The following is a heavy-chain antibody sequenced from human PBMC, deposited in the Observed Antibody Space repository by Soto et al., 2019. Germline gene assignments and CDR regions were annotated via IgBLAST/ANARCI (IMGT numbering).Heavy chain of an antibody. V-gene: IGHV1-58*02. D-gene: IGHD3-3*01. J-gene: IGHJ5*02. CDR2: IVVGSGNT. CDR3: AAEGDYDFWSGPPRGFDP. Sequence: SVKVSCKASGFTFTSSAMQWVRQARGQRLEWIGWIVVGSGNTNYAQKFQERVTITRDMSTSTAYMELSSLRSEDTAVYYCAAEGDYDFWSGPPRGFDPWGQGTLVTVSS. CDR1: GFTFTSSA.